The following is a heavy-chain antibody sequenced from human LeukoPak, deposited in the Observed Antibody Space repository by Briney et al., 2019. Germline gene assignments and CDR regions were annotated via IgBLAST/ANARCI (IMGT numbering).Heavy chain of an antibody. Sequence: GGSLRLSCAASGFTFSDYYKSWLRQAPGKGLEWVSYISSSGSTIYYADSVKGRFTISRDNAKNSLYLQMNSLRAEDTAVYYCGRDLGYSHGFDYWGQGTLVPVSS. V-gene: IGHV3-11*01. CDR1: GFTFSDYY. CDR2: ISSSGSTI. D-gene: IGHD5-18*01. J-gene: IGHJ4*02. CDR3: GRDLGYSHGFDY.